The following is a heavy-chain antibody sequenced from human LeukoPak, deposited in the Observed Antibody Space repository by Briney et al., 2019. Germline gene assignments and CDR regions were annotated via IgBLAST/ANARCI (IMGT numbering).Heavy chain of an antibody. J-gene: IGHJ5*02. CDR2: INQDGSGK. CDR1: GFIFSDYW. Sequence: AGSLRLSCATSGFIFSDYWMSWVRQAPGKGLEWVANINQDGSGKYYVDSVKGRFTISRDNAKNSLYLQMNSLRAEDTAVYYCARAIAAAKEWFDPWGQGTLVTVSS. V-gene: IGHV3-7*04. CDR3: ARAIAAAKEWFDP. D-gene: IGHD6-13*01.